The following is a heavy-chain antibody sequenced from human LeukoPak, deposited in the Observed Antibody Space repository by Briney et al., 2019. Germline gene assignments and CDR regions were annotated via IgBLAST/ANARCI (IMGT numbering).Heavy chain of an antibody. CDR3: ARSPRPNPRGQANY. CDR1: GFTFSSYA. CDR2: ISYDGSNK. V-gene: IGHV3-30-3*01. D-gene: IGHD3-10*01. J-gene: IGHJ4*02. Sequence: PGGSLRLPCAASGFTFSSYAMHWVRQAPGKGLEWVAVISYDGSNKYYADSVKGRFTISRDNSKNTLYLQMNSLRAEDTAVYYCARSPRPNPRGQANYWGQGTLVTVSS.